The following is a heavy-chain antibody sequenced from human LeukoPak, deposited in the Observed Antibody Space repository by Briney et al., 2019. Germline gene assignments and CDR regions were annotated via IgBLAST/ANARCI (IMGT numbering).Heavy chain of an antibody. CDR3: ARVRRYCSGGSCYSAYYFDY. J-gene: IGHJ4*02. D-gene: IGHD2-15*01. Sequence: EASVKVSCKASGYTFTGYYMHWVRQAPGQGLGWMGWINPNSGGTNYAQKFQGRVTMTRDTSISTAYMELSRLRSDDTAVYYCARVRRYCSGGSCYSAYYFDYWGQGTLVTVSS. CDR1: GYTFTGYY. V-gene: IGHV1-2*02. CDR2: INPNSGGT.